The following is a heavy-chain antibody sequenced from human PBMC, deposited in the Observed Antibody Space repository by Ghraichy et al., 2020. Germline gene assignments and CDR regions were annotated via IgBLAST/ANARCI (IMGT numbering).Heavy chain of an antibody. CDR3: AKDVSDFDAFDM. J-gene: IGHJ3*02. CDR2: ITWSMTTM. D-gene: IGHD3/OR15-3a*01. V-gene: IGHV3-9*01. CDR1: GFTFDDHA. Sequence: GGSLRLSCAASGFTFDDHAMHWLRQAPGKGLEWVSGITWSMTTMAYADSVKGRFTISRDNAKKALYLQMNSLRAEDTAMYYCAKDVSDFDAFDMWGQGTMVTVSS.